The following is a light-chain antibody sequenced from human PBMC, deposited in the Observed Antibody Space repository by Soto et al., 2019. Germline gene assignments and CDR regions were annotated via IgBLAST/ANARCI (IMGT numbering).Light chain of an antibody. CDR1: SSDVGTHNL. CDR2: EGT. V-gene: IGLV2-23*01. CDR3: CSYALL. Sequence: QAALTHPPSVSGSPGQSIAISCTGTSSDVGTHNLVSWYQQHPGKAPKLIIYEGTKRPSGVSNRFSGSKSGNTASLTVSGLHAEDDADYSCCSYALLFGTGTKVTVL. J-gene: IGLJ1*01.